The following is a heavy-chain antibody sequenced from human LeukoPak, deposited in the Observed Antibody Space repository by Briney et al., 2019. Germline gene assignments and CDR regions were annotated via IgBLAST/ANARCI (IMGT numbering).Heavy chain of an antibody. CDR1: GFTFSDYC. CDR2: ISSSISYT. D-gene: IGHD3-9*01. V-gene: IGHV3-11*05. J-gene: IGHJ5*02. CDR3: ARVIGGIRYFDWYNWFDP. Sequence: PGGSLRLSGAASGFTFSDYCMSWMRQAPGKGLKWVSYISSSISYTNYADSVNVRFTLYRDNAKHSLYLQMNSLRAEDTAVYYCARVIGGIRYFDWYNWFDPWGQGTLVTVSS.